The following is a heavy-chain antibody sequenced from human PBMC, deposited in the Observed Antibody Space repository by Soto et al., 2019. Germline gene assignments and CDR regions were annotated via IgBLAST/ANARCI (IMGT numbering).Heavy chain of an antibody. CDR2: ISAYNGNT. J-gene: IGHJ6*02. CDR3: ARDGYCSGGSCYSYRHLGLVHYGMDV. D-gene: IGHD2-15*01. CDR1: GYTLTSYG. Sequence: ASVKVSCKASGYTLTSYGISWVRQAPGQGLEWMGWISAYNGNTNYAQKLQGRVTMTTDTSTSTAYMELRSLRSDDTAVYYCARDGYCSGGSCYSYRHLGLVHYGMDVWGQGTTVTVSS. V-gene: IGHV1-18*04.